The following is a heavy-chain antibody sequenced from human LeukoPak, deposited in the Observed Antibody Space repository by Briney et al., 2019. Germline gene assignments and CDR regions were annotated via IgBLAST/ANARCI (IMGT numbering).Heavy chain of an antibody. CDR1: GGSFSGYY. CDR3: ARVNSSGWYYFDY. D-gene: IGHD6-19*01. Sequence: SGTLSLTCAVYGGSFSGYYWSWIRQPPGKGLEWIGEINHSGSTNYNPSLKSRVTISVDTSKNQFSLKLSSVTAADTAVYYCARVNSSGWYYFDYWGQGTLVTVSS. J-gene: IGHJ4*02. CDR2: INHSGST. V-gene: IGHV4-34*01.